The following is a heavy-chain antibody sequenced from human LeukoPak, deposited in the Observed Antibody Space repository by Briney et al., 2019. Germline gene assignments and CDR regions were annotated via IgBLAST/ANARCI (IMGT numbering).Heavy chain of an antibody. Sequence: SETLSLTCTVSGGSISSYYWSWIRQPPGKGLEWIGSTRSSGNTYYNPSLKSRVTMAVDTSKNQVSLKLSSVTAADTAVYYCARSKAETGMGYWGQGTLVTVSS. V-gene: IGHV4-59*04. D-gene: IGHD6-13*01. J-gene: IGHJ4*02. CDR1: GGSISSYY. CDR2: TRSSGNT. CDR3: ARSKAETGMGY.